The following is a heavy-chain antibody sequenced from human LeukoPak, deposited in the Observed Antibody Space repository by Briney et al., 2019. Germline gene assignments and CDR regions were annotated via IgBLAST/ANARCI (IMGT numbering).Heavy chain of an antibody. Sequence: ASVKVSCKASGGTFSSYAISWVRQAPGQGLEWMGGIIPIFGTANYAQKFQGRVTITADESTSTAYMELSGLRSEDTAVYYCARDATYYYYGMDVWGQGTTVTVSS. J-gene: IGHJ6*02. V-gene: IGHV1-69*13. CDR1: GGTFSSYA. CDR3: ARDATYYYYGMDV. CDR2: IIPIFGTA.